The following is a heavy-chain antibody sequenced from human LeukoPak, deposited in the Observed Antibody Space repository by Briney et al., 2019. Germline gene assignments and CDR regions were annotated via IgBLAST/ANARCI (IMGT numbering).Heavy chain of an antibody. V-gene: IGHV4-59*01. CDR3: ARLGLLWFGDP. CDR2: IYYSVNT. Sequence: PSETLSLTCTVSDDSINTYYWNWIRQPPGKGLEWIGYIYYSVNTNYNPSLKSRVTISVDTSKNQLSLKLRSVTAADTAVYYCARLGLLWFGDPWGQGTLVTVSS. D-gene: IGHD3-10*01. J-gene: IGHJ5*02. CDR1: DDSINTYY.